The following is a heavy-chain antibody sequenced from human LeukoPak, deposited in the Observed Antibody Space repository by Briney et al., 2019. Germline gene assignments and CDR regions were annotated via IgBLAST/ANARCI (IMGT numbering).Heavy chain of an antibody. CDR3: AKTSRANSAYDSPFDY. Sequence: GGSLRLSCAASGFTFSTYAMSWVRQAPGQGLEWVSGVRGTGTDTYYADSVKGRFTISRDNSKNTLYLQMNSLRAEDTAIYYCAKTSRANSAYDSPFDYWGQGTLVTVSS. CDR2: VRGTGTDT. D-gene: IGHD5-12*01. CDR1: GFTFSTYA. J-gene: IGHJ4*02. V-gene: IGHV3-23*01.